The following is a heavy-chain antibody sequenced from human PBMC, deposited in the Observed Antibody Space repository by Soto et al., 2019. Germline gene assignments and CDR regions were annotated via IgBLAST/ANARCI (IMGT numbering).Heavy chain of an antibody. CDR2: IIPIFGTA. CDR1: GGTFSSYA. V-gene: IGHV1-69*13. CDR3: ARLNYVSSDYYSRSDDWYDP. Sequence: SVKVSCKASGGTFSSYAISWVRQAPGQGLEWMGGIIPIFGTANYAQKFQGRVTITADESTSTAYMELSSLRSEDTAVYYCARLNYVSSDYYSRSDDWYDPWGQGTLVTVSS. D-gene: IGHD3-22*01. J-gene: IGHJ5*02.